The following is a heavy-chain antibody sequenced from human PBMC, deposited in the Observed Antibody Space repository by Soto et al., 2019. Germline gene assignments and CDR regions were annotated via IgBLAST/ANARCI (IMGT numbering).Heavy chain of an antibody. D-gene: IGHD1-26*01. CDR1: GFIFSGHW. V-gene: IGHV3-74*01. Sequence: EVQLVESGGGFVHPGGSLRLSCAASGFIFSGHWMHWVRQPPGKGLVRVSRINGDGSIRDYADSVGGRFTISRDDAKNTLDLEMNNLRPEDTAGYYCARVLRGRGSSTFDYWGQGTLVTVSS. CDR2: INGDGSIR. CDR3: ARVLRGRGSSTFDY. J-gene: IGHJ4*02.